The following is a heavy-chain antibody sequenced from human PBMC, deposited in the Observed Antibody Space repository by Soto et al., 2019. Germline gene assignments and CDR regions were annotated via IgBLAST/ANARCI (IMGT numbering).Heavy chain of an antibody. D-gene: IGHD2-15*01. V-gene: IGHV4-4*07. Sequence: PENRRVPKTVSGGVPRRCYWRGIRQPAGKGEERIGRVYTSGSPNDNPSLKSRVTVEVHTSKNQFSLKPRSVTAAHTAVYYCAREDIVVLVAATPWYYYYGMDVWGQGTTVTVS. J-gene: IGHJ6*01. CDR1: GGVPRRCY. CDR3: AREDIVVLVAATPWYYYYGMDV. CDR2: VYTSGSP.